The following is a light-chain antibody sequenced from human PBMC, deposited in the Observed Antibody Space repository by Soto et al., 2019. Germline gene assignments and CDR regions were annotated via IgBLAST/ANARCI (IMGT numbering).Light chain of an antibody. J-gene: IGKJ3*01. V-gene: IGKV3-20*01. CDR2: DAS. CDR3: QQYGRSPGLFT. CDR1: QSVHNTY. Sequence: EIVLTQSPGTLSLSPGERATLSCRASQSVHNTYLAWYQQKPGQAPRLLIYDASSRATGIPDRFSGSGSGTDFTLTISRLEPEDFAVYYCQQYGRSPGLFTFGPGTKVDIK.